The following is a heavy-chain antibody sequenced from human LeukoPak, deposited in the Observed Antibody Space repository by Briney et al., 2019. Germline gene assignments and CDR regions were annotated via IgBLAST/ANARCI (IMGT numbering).Heavy chain of an antibody. Sequence: ASVKVSCKASGYTFTSYGISWVRQAPGQGLEWMGWISAYNGNTNYAQKLQGRVTMTTDTSTSTAYMELRSLRSDDTAAYYCARDQYSGYDSSFDYWGQGTLVTVSS. D-gene: IGHD5-12*01. J-gene: IGHJ4*02. CDR3: ARDQYSGYDSSFDY. CDR2: ISAYNGNT. CDR1: GYTFTSYG. V-gene: IGHV1-18*01.